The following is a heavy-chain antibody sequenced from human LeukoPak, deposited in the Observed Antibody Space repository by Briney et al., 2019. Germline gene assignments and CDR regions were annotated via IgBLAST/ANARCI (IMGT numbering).Heavy chain of an antibody. CDR1: GGSISSSNW. CDR2: IYHSGST. CDR3: VVYAINRYYYFDY. J-gene: IGHJ4*02. D-gene: IGHD2-8*01. Sequence: HPSGTLSLTCAVSGGSISSSNWWSWVRQPPGKGLEWIGEIYHSGSTNYNPSLKSRVTISVDTSKNQFSLKLSSVTAADTAVYYCVVYAINRYYYFDYWGQGTLVTVSS. V-gene: IGHV4-4*02.